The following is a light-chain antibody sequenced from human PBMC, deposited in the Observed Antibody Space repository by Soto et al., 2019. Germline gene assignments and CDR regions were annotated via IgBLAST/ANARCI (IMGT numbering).Light chain of an antibody. CDR3: QQYNNWPHT. J-gene: IGKJ2*01. Sequence: EIVLTQSPGTLSLSPGERATLSCRASQSISFTYLAWYQQKPGQAPRLLIYGASSRATGVPDRFSGSGSGTEFTLTINSLQSEDFAVYYCQQYNNWPHTFGQGTKVDIK. CDR2: GAS. CDR1: QSISFTY. V-gene: IGKV3-20*01.